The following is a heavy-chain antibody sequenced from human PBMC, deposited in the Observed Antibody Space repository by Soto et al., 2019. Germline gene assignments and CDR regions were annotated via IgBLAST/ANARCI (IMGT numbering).Heavy chain of an antibody. CDR1: GYNFTNYW. V-gene: IGHV5-10-1*01. J-gene: IGHJ5*02. CDR3: ARVYCSSTKCYPWFDP. D-gene: IGHD2-2*01. CDR2: IDPSDSYT. Sequence: GESLKISCKASGYNFTNYWISWVRQMPGKGLEWMGRIDPSDSYTNYSPSFQGHVTISADRSISTAYLQWSSLKASDTAIYYCARVYCSSTKCYPWFDPWGQGTLVTVSS.